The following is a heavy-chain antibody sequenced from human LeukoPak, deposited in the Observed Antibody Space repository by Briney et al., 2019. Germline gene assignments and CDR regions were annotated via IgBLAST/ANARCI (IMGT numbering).Heavy chain of an antibody. V-gene: IGHV3-15*01. Sequence: PGGSLRLSCAASGFTFSNAWMSWVRQAPGKGLEWVGRIKSKTEGGTTDYAAPVKGRFTISRDDSKNTLYLQMNSLKNEDTAVYYCTTDLIVVVVAATSYWGQGTLVTVSS. CDR3: TTDLIVVVVAATSY. J-gene: IGHJ4*02. CDR1: GFTFSNAW. CDR2: IKSKTEGGTT. D-gene: IGHD2-15*01.